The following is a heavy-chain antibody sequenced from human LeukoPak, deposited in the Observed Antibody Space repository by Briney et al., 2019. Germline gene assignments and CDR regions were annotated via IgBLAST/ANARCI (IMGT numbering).Heavy chain of an antibody. D-gene: IGHD3-22*01. Sequence: SETLSPTCTVSAGSISSSDYYWGWIRQSPGKGLEWIGRISYSGNTYYNPSLKSRVTISVDTSKNHFSLRLSSVTAAVTAVYYCSRLTHSYYSDTSGYYPYYYMDVWGEGTTVAVSS. J-gene: IGHJ6*03. V-gene: IGHV4-39*02. CDR1: AGSISSSDYY. CDR2: ISYSGNT. CDR3: SRLTHSYYSDTSGYYPYYYMDV.